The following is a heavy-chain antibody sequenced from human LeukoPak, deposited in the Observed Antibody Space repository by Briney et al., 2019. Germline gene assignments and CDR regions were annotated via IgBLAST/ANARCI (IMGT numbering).Heavy chain of an antibody. V-gene: IGHV4-4*07. CDR2: IYTSGST. CDR1: GGSISSYY. D-gene: IGHD6-19*01. CDR3: ARDYHSSGWYLNRDAFDI. Sequence: SETLSLTCTVSGGSISSYYWSWIRQPAGKGLEWIGRIYTSGSTNYNPSLKSRVTMSVDTSKNQFSLKLSSVTAADTAVYYCARDYHSSGWYLNRDAFDIWGQGTMVTVSS. J-gene: IGHJ3*02.